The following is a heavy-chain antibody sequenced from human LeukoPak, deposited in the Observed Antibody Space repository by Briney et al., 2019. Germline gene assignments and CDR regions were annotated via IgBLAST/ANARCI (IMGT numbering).Heavy chain of an antibody. CDR3: ARDGVSASGTRLYYYYGMDV. V-gene: IGHV3-33*01. CDR2: IWNDGSSK. CDR1: GFTFSSYG. J-gene: IGHJ6*02. D-gene: IGHD6-13*01. Sequence: GGSLRLSCAASGFTFSSYGMHWVRQAPGKGLGWVAVIWNDGSSKYYGDSVKGRFTISRDSSRDTLYLQMNSLRAEDTAVYYCARDGVSASGTRLYYYYGMDVWGQGTTVTVS.